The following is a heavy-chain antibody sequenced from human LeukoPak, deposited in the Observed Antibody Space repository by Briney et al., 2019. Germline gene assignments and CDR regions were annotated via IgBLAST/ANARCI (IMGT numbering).Heavy chain of an antibody. CDR2: IRYDGSNK. CDR3: AKYYGSGSYQYYFDY. J-gene: IGHJ4*02. V-gene: IGHV3-30*02. D-gene: IGHD3-10*01. Sequence: PGGSLRLSCAASGFTFSSYGMHWVRQAPGKGLEWVAFIRYDGSNKYYADSVKGRFTISRDNSKNTLYLQMNSLRAEDTAVYYCAKYYGSGSYQYYFDYWGQGTLVTVSS. CDR1: GFTFSSYG.